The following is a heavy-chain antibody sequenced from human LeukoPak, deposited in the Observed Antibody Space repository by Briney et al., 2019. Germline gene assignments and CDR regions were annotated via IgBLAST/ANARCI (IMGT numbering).Heavy chain of an antibody. D-gene: IGHD2-2*01. J-gene: IGHJ6*03. Sequence: GGSLRLSCAASGFTFDDYAMHWVRQAPGKGLEWVSGISWNSGSIGYADSVKGRFTISRDNAKNSLYLQMNSLRAEDTAFYYCAKDGCSSTSCYENYYYYYMDVWGKGTTDTVSS. CDR1: GFTFDDYA. CDR2: ISWNSGSI. V-gene: IGHV3-9*01. CDR3: AKDGCSSTSCYENYYYYYMDV.